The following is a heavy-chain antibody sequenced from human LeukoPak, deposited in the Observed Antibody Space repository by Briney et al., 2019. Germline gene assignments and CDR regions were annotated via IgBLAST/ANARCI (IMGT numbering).Heavy chain of an antibody. CDR3: AKDLTTVTTPYYYYYYGMDV. J-gene: IGHJ6*02. CDR2: ISSSSSYI. D-gene: IGHD4-11*01. CDR1: GFTFSSYS. Sequence: PGGSLRLSCTASGFTFSSYSMNWVRQAPGKGLEWVSSISSSSSYIYHADSVKGRFTISRDNAKNSLYLQMNSLRAEDTAVYYCAKDLTTVTTPYYYYYYGMDVWGQGTTVTVSS. V-gene: IGHV3-21*01.